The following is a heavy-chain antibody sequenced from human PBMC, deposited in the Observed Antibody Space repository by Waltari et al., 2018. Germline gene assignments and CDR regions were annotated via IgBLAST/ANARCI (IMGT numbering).Heavy chain of an antibody. CDR1: GVSVSGGRYC. CDR3: ARGRDDNSWYGYFDS. D-gene: IGHD6-13*01. V-gene: IGHV4-31*02. Sequence: QVQLRESGPGLLMPSETLSVTCTVSGVSVSGGRYCWTWIRQHPERGLEWIGYSCHGGSGYFNPSLSGRATISEDASIGQFSLRLTFVTAADSGIYYCARGRDDNSWYGYFDSWGRGMLVTVS. CDR2: SCHGGSG. J-gene: IGHJ4*02.